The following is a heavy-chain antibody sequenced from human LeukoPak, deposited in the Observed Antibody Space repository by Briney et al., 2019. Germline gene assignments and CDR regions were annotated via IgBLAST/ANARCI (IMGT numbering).Heavy chain of an antibody. Sequence: ASVKVSCKASGYTFTSYAMNWVRQAPGQGLEGMGWINTNTGNPTYAQGFTGRFVFSLDTSVSTAYLQISSLKAEDTAVYYCARGDYYDSSGYYYLIYYYYYYMDVWGKGTTVTVSS. CDR2: INTNTGNP. J-gene: IGHJ6*03. D-gene: IGHD3-22*01. CDR1: GYTFTSYA. V-gene: IGHV7-4-1*02. CDR3: ARGDYYDSSGYYYLIYYYYYYMDV.